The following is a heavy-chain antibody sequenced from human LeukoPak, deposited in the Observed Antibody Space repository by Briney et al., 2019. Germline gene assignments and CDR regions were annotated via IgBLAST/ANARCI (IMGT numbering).Heavy chain of an antibody. CDR1: GFXFSNYG. CDR3: TRDPGGSYLDYFDY. J-gene: IGHJ4*02. CDR2: IWYDGSNK. Sequence: PGGSLRLSCAASGFXFSNYGIHWVRQAPGKGLKWVALIWYDGSNKYYSDSVKGRFTISRDNSKNTLYLQMNSLRAEDTAVYYCTRDPGGSYLDYFDYWGQGTLVTVSS. V-gene: IGHV3-33*01. D-gene: IGHD1-26*01.